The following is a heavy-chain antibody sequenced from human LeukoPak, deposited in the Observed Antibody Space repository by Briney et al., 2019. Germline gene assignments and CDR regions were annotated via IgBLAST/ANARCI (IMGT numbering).Heavy chain of an antibody. Sequence: ASVNVSCEASGYTFTGYYIHWVRQAPGQGLEWMGWINPNSGGTNYAQKFQGRVTMTRDTSISTAYMELSTLRSDDTAVYYCAKNYQLLSSNCFNASGQGCLATVSS. CDR1: GYTFTGYY. CDR3: AKNYQLLSSNCFNA. D-gene: IGHD2-2*01. CDR2: INPNSGGT. V-gene: IGHV1-2*02. J-gene: IGHJ5*01.